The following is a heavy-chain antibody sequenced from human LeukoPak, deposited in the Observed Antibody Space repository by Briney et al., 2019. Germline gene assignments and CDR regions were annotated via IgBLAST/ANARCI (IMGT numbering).Heavy chain of an antibody. CDR3: ARDGFSESYYFDS. CDR2: ISGSGTTK. J-gene: IGHJ4*02. CDR1: GFTYGDYS. Sequence: PGGSLRLSCAASGFTYGDYSMDWVRQAPGKGLEWVSYISGSGTTKYYADSVKGRFTISRDNAKNSLYLQMSSLRAEDTAVYYCARDGFSESYYFDSWGQGTLVTVSS. D-gene: IGHD3-10*01. V-gene: IGHV3-48*01.